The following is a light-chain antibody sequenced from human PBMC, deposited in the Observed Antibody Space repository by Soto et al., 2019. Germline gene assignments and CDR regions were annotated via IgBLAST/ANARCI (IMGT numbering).Light chain of an antibody. J-gene: IGKJ1*01. CDR2: DAS. V-gene: IGKV1-5*01. CDR1: QSISSW. CDR3: QQYNSYPWT. Sequence: DIQMTQSPSTLSASVGDRVTITCRASQSISSWLAWYQQKPGKAPKLLIYDASSLESGVPSRFSGSGSVTDFTLTISSLQPDDFATYYCQQYNSYPWTFGQGTKVEIK.